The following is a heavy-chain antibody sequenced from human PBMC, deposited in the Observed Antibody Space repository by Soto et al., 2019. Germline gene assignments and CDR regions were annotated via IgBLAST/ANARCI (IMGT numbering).Heavy chain of an antibody. CDR2: IVYSGTT. D-gene: IGHD1-1*01. J-gene: IGHJ4*02. CDR3: ARCWLRVTGTYDS. Sequence: QVQLQQSGPGLVKPSQTLSLTCTVSGDSVNSGRYYWHWIRQLPGQGLVWIGYIVYSGTTYYNPSLMSRVTISLDTSKNDLSLKLTSVTVADTAVYFCARCWLRVTGTYDSWGQGTLVTVSS. V-gene: IGHV4-31*03. CDR1: GDSVNSGRYY.